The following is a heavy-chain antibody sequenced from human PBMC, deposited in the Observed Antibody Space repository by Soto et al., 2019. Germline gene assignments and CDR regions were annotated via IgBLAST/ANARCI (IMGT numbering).Heavy chain of an antibody. CDR3: ARGGLHLESS. CDR1: GGSISNNY. CDR2: IYYSGST. V-gene: IGHV4-59*01. J-gene: IGHJ5*02. D-gene: IGHD1-1*01. Sequence: PSETLSLTCTVSGGSISNNYWNWIRQPPGKGLEWIGYIYYSGSTNYNPSLKSRVTISIDTSKNQFSLKLRSVTAADTAGYYCARGGLHLESSWGQGTLVTVSS.